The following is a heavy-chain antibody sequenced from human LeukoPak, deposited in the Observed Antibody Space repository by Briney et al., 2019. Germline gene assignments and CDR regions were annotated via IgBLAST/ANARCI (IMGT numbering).Heavy chain of an antibody. CDR1: GFTFSDYA. CDR2: ISDSGGNT. D-gene: IGHD2-21*01. J-gene: IGHJ5*02. Sequence: GGSLRLSCAASGFTFSDYAMSWVRQAPGKGLEWVSGISDSGGNTYYAESVKGRFTISRDNSKNTLYLQMNSLRAEDTAIYYCANLWVTKDAPWGQGTLVTVSS. CDR3: ANLWVTKDAP. V-gene: IGHV3-23*01.